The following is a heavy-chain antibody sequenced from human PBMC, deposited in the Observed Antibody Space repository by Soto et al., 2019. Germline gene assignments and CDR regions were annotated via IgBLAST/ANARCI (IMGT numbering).Heavy chain of an antibody. CDR3: ARDSERMPGGVVIDY. J-gene: IGHJ4*02. Sequence: QVQLVESGGGVVQPGRSLRLSCAASGFTFSSYGMHWVRQAPGKGLEWVAVIWYDGSNKYYADSVKGRFTISRDNSKNTLYLQMNSLRAEDTAVYYCARDSERMPGGVVIDYWGQGTLVTVSS. D-gene: IGHD3-3*01. CDR1: GFTFSSYG. CDR2: IWYDGSNK. V-gene: IGHV3-33*01.